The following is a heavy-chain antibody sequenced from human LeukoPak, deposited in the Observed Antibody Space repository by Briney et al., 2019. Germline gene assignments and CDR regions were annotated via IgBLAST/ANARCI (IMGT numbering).Heavy chain of an antibody. Sequence: PSETLSLTCTVSGGSISSSSYYWGWIRQPPGKGLEWIGSIYYSGSTYYNPSLKSRVTISVDTSKNQFSLKLSSVTAADTAVYYCARGHVDTAMEVYWGQGTLVTVSS. V-gene: IGHV4-39*07. CDR1: GGSISSSSYY. CDR3: ARGHVDTAMEVY. D-gene: IGHD5-18*01. J-gene: IGHJ4*02. CDR2: IYYSGST.